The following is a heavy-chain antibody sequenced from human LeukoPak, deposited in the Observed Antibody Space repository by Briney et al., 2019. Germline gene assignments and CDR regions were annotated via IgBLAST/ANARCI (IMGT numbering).Heavy chain of an antibody. D-gene: IGHD5-12*01. Sequence: PSETPSLTCTVSGGSISSYYWSWIRQPAGKGLEWIGRIYNSGSTNYNPSLKSRVTMSVDTSKNQFSLKLRSVSAADTAVYYCAREDIVATIDYWGQGTLVTVSS. V-gene: IGHV4-4*07. CDR1: GGSISSYY. CDR3: AREDIVATIDY. J-gene: IGHJ4*02. CDR2: IYNSGST.